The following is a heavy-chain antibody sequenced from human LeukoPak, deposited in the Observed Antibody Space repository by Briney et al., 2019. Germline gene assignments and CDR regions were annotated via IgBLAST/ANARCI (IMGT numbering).Heavy chain of an antibody. Sequence: ASVKVSCKASGYSFTSYYMHWVRQAPGQGLEWMGLINPSGSSTTYAQKFQGRVTMTRDMFTSTDYMELTSLTSDDTAVYYCARVEQWLARTVIGYWFDPWGQGTLVTVSS. CDR1: GYSFTSYY. V-gene: IGHV1-46*01. CDR3: ARVEQWLARTVIGYWFDP. D-gene: IGHD6-19*01. CDR2: INPSGSST. J-gene: IGHJ5*02.